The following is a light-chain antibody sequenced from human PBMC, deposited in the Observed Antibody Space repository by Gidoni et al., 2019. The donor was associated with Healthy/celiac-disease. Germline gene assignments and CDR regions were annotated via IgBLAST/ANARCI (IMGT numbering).Light chain of an antibody. V-gene: IGKV3-20*01. J-gene: IGKJ1*01. CDR3: QQYGSSPWT. CDR2: GAS. CDR1: QSVSSSY. Sequence: QSVSSSYLAWYQQKPGQAPRLLIYGASSRATGIPDRFSGSGSGTDFTLTISRLEPEDFAVYYCQQYGSSPWTFGQGTKVEIK.